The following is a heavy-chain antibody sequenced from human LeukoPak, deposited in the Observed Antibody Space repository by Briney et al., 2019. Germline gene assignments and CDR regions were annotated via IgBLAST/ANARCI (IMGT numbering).Heavy chain of an antibody. CDR3: ASRAASVTLGY. CDR1: GYTFSGYQ. CDR2: MNPSSGVT. D-gene: IGHD2-15*01. J-gene: IGHJ4*02. V-gene: IGHV1-2*06. Sequence: ASVRVSCKASGYTFSGYQVHWLRQAPGQGLEWMGRMNPSSGVTNYAQKFQGRVTMTRDTSINTAHLDLSALKSDDTAVYYCASRAASVTLGYWGQGTLVTVSS.